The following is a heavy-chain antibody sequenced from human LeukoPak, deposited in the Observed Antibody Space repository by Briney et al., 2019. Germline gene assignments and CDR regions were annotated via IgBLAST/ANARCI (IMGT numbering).Heavy chain of an antibody. D-gene: IGHD2-8*01. CDR3: ARDCSNGVCFPRDY. Sequence: GASVKVSCKASGYTLSDYGISWVRQAPGQRLEWVGWITTYNGNRKYAEKFQGRVTMTTDTSTSTYYMEMRSLRSDDTAIYYCARDCSNGVCFPRDYWGQGTQITVST. V-gene: IGHV1-18*01. CDR1: GYTLSDYG. J-gene: IGHJ4*02. CDR2: ITTYNGNR.